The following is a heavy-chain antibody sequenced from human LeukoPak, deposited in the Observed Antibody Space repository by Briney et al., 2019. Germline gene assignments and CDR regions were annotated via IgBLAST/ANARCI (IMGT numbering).Heavy chain of an antibody. CDR1: GYTFTSYG. CDR3: ARKARVNTSPFDY. J-gene: IGHJ4*02. CDR2: ISAYNGNT. D-gene: IGHD5-12*01. V-gene: IGHV1-18*01. Sequence: GASVKVSCKASGYTFTSYGISWVRQAPGQGLEWMGRISAYNGNTNYAQKLQGRVTMTTDTSTNTAYMELRSLRSDDTAVYYCARKARVNTSPFDYWGQGTLVNVSS.